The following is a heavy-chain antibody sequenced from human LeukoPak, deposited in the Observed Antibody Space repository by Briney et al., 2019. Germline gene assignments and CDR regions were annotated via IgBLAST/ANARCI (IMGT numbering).Heavy chain of an antibody. V-gene: IGHV3-23*01. Sequence: GGSLRLSCAASGFTFSSYVMSWVRQAPGKGLEWVSAIAGSGDSTYYADSVKGRFTISRDNSKNTLYLQMNSLRAEDMAVYYCAKNRDGYHAFDIWGQGTMVTVSS. J-gene: IGHJ3*02. CDR1: GFTFSSYV. CDR2: IAGSGDST. D-gene: IGHD5-24*01. CDR3: AKNRDGYHAFDI.